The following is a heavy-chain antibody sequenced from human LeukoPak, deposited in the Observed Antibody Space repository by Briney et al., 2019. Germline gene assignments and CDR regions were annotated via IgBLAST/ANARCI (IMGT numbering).Heavy chain of an antibody. J-gene: IGHJ4*02. D-gene: IGHD6-19*01. CDR2: ISSSGSTI. CDR3: ANHPLFGSGWYEPEIGY. Sequence: GGSLRLSCAASGFTFSDYYMSWIRQAPGKGLEWVSYISSSGSTIYYADSVKGRFTISRDNSKNTLYLQMNSLRAEDTAVYYCANHPLFGSGWYEPEIGYWGQGTLVTVSS. CDR1: GFTFSDYY. V-gene: IGHV3-11*01.